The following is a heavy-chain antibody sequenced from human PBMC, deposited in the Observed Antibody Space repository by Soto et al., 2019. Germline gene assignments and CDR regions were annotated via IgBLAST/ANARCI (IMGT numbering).Heavy chain of an antibody. Sequence: GGSLRLSCSASGFTFSSYAMHWVRQAPGKGLEYVSAISSNGGSTYYADSVKGRFTISRDNSKNTLYLQMSSLRAEDTAVYYCVKGMGRELLSRAPRHDAFDIWGQGTMVTVSS. CDR1: GFTFSSYA. D-gene: IGHD1-26*01. V-gene: IGHV3-64D*08. CDR3: VKGMGRELLSRAPRHDAFDI. CDR2: ISSNGGST. J-gene: IGHJ3*02.